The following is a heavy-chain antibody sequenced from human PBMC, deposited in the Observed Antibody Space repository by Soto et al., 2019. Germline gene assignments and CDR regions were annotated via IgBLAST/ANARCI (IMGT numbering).Heavy chain of an antibody. D-gene: IGHD6-19*01. Sequence: DVQLLESGGGLVQPGGSLTLSCAASRFTFSDYAMSWVRQAPGKGLEWVSAIGGTGADTYYADSVRGRFTVSRDNSKNTLFLQLNSLTDEDTAVYYCAKDAVAYNGKWDWFDSWGQGTLVTVSS. CDR3: AKDAVAYNGKWDWFDS. CDR2: IGGTGADT. CDR1: RFTFSDYA. V-gene: IGHV3-23*01. J-gene: IGHJ5*01.